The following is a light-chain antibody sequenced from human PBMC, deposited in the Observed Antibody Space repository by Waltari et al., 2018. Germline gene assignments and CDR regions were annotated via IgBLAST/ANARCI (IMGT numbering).Light chain of an antibody. CDR1: QGISSY. J-gene: IGKJ4*01. V-gene: IGKV1-9*01. CDR2: AAS. CDR3: QQYYSKPLT. Sequence: DIQLTQSPSFLSASVGDRVTITCRASQGISSYLAWYQQKPGRAPKLLIYAASTLQSGVPSRFSGSGSGTEFTLAISSLQPEDFATYYCQQYYSKPLTFGGGTKVEIK.